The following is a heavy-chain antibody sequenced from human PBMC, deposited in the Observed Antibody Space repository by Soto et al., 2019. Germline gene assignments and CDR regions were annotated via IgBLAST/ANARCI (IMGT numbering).Heavy chain of an antibody. CDR1: GFTFSNYA. CDR3: AKEIAPIRYASSGDLFDV. D-gene: IGHD3-22*01. J-gene: IGHJ3*01. V-gene: IGHV3-23*01. CDR2: ISGGGVNT. Sequence: EVQLLESGGGLVQPGGSLRLSCVASGFTFSNYAMNWVRQAPGKGLEWISAISGGGVNTYYADSVQGGIRVSRDNSKRTLYLHIDSLRATDTAVYYWAKEIAPIRYASSGDLFDVWGQGTKPTVS.